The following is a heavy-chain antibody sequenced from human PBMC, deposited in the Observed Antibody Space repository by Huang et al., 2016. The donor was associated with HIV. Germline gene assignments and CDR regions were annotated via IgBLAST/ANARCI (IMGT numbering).Heavy chain of an antibody. D-gene: IGHD3-10*01. J-gene: IGHJ4*02. CDR2: IRPDGSEE. Sequence: EVQLVQSGGGLVQPGGSLRLSCAASIVTFDGLWMSWVRQTPGKGLELVANIRPDGSEEYYGDSVRGRFSISRDNTQRSLSLEMNSLTVEDAEIYYCARGQRFSVWGQGALVTVSS. CDR3: ARGQRFSV. V-gene: IGHV3-7*04. CDR1: IVTFDGLW.